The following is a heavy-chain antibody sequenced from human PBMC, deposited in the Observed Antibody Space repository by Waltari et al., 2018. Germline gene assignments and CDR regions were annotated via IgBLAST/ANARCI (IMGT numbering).Heavy chain of an antibody. CDR3: ARYQLLLGYFDY. CDR2: IYYSGST. V-gene: IGHV4-39*07. CDR1: GGSISSSSYS. Sequence: QLQLQESGPGLVQPSETLSLTCTVSGGSISSSSYSWGWIRQPPGKGLEWIGSIYYSGSTYYNPSLKSRVTISVDTSKNQFSLKLSSVTAADTAVYYCARYQLLLGYFDYWGQGTLVTVSS. D-gene: IGHD2-2*01. J-gene: IGHJ4*02.